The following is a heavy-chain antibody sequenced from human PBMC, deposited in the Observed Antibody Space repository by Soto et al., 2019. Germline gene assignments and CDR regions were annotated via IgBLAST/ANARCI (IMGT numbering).Heavy chain of an antibody. D-gene: IGHD6-19*01. J-gene: IGHJ4*02. V-gene: IGHV3-23*01. CDR3: AKSSGWARYYFDY. Sequence: PGGSLRLSCAASGFTFSSYAMSWVRQSPGKGLEWVSAISGSGGSTYYADSVKGRFTISRDNSKNTLYLQMTGLRAEDTAVYYCAKSSGWARYYFDYWGQGTLVTVSS. CDR1: GFTFSSYA. CDR2: ISGSGGST.